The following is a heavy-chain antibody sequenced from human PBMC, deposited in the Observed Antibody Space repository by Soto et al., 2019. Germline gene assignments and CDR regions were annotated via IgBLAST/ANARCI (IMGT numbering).Heavy chain of an antibody. V-gene: IGHV3-7*01. CDR3: ARVAY. J-gene: IGHJ4*02. CDR2: IKPDGSEK. Sequence: GGSLRLSCEASGFKFQIYWMTWVRQAPGKGLEWVANIKPDGSEKYYDDSVKGRFIISRDNAQNSLFLQMNTLRPEDTAMYYCARVAYWGPGTQVTVSS. CDR1: GFKFQIYW.